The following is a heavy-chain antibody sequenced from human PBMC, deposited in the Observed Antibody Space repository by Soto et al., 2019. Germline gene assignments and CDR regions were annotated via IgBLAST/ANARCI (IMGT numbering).Heavy chain of an antibody. CDR3: ARAHPEGGSYDTLFDY. J-gene: IGHJ4*02. CDR1: GFTFSSYS. CDR2: ISSSSSTI. Sequence: GGSLRLSCAASGFTFSSYSMNWVRQAPGKGLEWVSYISSSSSTIYYADSVKGRFTISRDNAKNSLYLQMNSLRDEDTAVYYCARAHPEGGSYDTLFDYWGQGTLVNVFS. D-gene: IGHD1-26*01. V-gene: IGHV3-48*02.